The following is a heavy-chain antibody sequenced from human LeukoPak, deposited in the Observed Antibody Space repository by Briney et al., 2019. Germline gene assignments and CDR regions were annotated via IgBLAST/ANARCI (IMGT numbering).Heavy chain of an antibody. Sequence: ASVKVSCKVSGYTLTDLFMHWVRQGPGKGLEWMGGFDPEDGETIFPQKFRGRVTVTEDTSTDTAYMELNSLRPEDTAIYYCAALLGASGAFDIWGQGTMVTVSS. CDR3: AALLGASGAFDI. V-gene: IGHV1-24*01. D-gene: IGHD1-26*01. CDR1: GYTLTDLF. J-gene: IGHJ3*02. CDR2: FDPEDGET.